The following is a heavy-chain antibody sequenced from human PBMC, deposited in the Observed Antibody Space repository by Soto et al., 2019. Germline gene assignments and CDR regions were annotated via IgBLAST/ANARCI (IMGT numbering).Heavy chain of an antibody. CDR2: IYYSGST. Sequence: SETLSLTCTVSGGSIRSGDYYWSWIRQHPGKGLEWIGYIYYSGSTYYNPSLKSRVTISVDTSKNQFSLKLSSVTAADTAVYYCARGVYQLRYFDWLLNYFDYWGQGTLVTVSS. CDR1: GGSIRSGDYY. V-gene: IGHV4-31*03. CDR3: ARGVYQLRYFDWLLNYFDY. J-gene: IGHJ4*02. D-gene: IGHD3-9*01.